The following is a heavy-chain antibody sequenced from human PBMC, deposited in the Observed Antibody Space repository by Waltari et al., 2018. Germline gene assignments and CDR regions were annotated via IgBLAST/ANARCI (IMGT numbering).Heavy chain of an antibody. V-gene: IGHV4-61*09. CDR2: IYTSGST. CDR3: ARDRDYGDYSTYYYGMDV. CDR1: GGSISSGSYY. Sequence: QVQLQESGPGLVKPSQTLSLTCTVSGGSISSGSYYWSWIRQPAGKGLEWIGYIYTSGSTNYNPSLKSRVTISVDTSKNQFSLKLSSVTAADTVVYYCARDRDYGDYSTYYYGMDVWGQGTTVTVSS. D-gene: IGHD4-17*01. J-gene: IGHJ6*02.